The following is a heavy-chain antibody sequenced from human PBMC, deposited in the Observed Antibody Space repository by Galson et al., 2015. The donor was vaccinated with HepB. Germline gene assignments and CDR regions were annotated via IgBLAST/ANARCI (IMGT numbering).Heavy chain of an antibody. CDR1: GFTFSSYA. J-gene: IGHJ4*02. V-gene: IGHV3-23*01. CDR3: AKAQITAAGTWDY. Sequence: SLRLSCAASGFTFSSYAMAWVRQAPGKGLEWVSGISGSGGRTYYADSVKGRFTISRDNSKNTLYLQMNNLRAEDTAVYYCAKAQITAAGTWDYWGQGTLVTVSS. CDR2: ISGSGGRT. D-gene: IGHD6-13*01.